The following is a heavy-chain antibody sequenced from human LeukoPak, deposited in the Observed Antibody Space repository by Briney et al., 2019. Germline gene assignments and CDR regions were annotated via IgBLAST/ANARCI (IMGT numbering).Heavy chain of an antibody. CDR2: IYHSGST. CDR3: ARRPPSGYSSRAFDI. D-gene: IGHD6-13*01. J-gene: IGHJ3*02. CDR1: GGSISGGSYY. V-gene: IGHV4-39*07. Sequence: SETLSLTCTVSGGSISGGSYYWGWIRQPPGKGLEWIGSIYHSGSTYYNPSLKSRVTISVDTSKNQFSLKLSSVTAADTAVYYCARRPPSGYSSRAFDIWGQGTMVTVSS.